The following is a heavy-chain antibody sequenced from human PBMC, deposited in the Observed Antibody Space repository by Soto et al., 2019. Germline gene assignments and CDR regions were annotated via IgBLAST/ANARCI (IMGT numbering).Heavy chain of an antibody. CDR3: AREWRDYYFYY. CDR2: IYYSGST. CDR1: GGSISSGGYY. Sequence: QVQLQESGPGLVKPSQTLSLTCTVSGGSISSGGYYWSWIRQHPGKGLEWIGYIYYSGSTYYNPSRKSRVTISVDTAMNQFSLKLSSATAADTAVYYCAREWRDYYFYYWGQGTLVTVSS. J-gene: IGHJ4*02. V-gene: IGHV4-31*03.